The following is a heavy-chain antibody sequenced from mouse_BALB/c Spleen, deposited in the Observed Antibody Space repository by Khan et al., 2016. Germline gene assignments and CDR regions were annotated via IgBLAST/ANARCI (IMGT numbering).Heavy chain of an antibody. CDR3: ASSEYDGSQYYYAMDY. V-gene: IGHV3-2*02. Sequence: EVQLQESGPGLVKPSQSLSLTCTVTGYSITSDYAWNWIRQFPGNKLEWMGYISYSGSTSYNPSLKSRISITRDTSKNQFFLQLNSVTTEDTATYYCASSEYDGSQYYYAMDYWGQGTSVTVSA. D-gene: IGHD2-3*01. CDR2: ISYSGST. CDR1: GYSITSDYA. J-gene: IGHJ4*01.